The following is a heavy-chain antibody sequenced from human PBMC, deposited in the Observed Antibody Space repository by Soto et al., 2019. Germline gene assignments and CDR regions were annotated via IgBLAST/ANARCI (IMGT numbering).Heavy chain of an antibody. V-gene: IGHV3-21*01. J-gene: IGHJ4*02. CDR2: ISSSSSYI. D-gene: IGHD2-15*01. CDR1: GFTFSSYS. CDR3: ARDRSSCSGGSCRNFDY. Sequence: GGSLRLSCAASGFTFSSYSMNWVRQAPGKGLEWVSSISSSSSYIYYADSVKGRFTISRDNAKNSLYLQMNSLRAEDTAVYYCARDRSSCSGGSCRNFDYWGQGTLVTVSS.